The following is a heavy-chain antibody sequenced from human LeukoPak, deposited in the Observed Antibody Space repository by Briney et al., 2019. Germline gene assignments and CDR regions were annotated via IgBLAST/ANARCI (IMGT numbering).Heavy chain of an antibody. CDR3: ARGHSGYDRTNWFDP. CDR2: INPSGGST. V-gene: IGHV1-46*03. Sequence: ASVKVSCKASGYTLTSYYMHWVRQAPGQGLEWMGIINPSGGSTSYAQKFQGRVTMTRDTSTSTVYMELSSLRSEDTAVYYCARGHSGYDRTNWFDPWGQGTLVTVSS. J-gene: IGHJ5*02. CDR1: GYTLTSYY. D-gene: IGHD5-12*01.